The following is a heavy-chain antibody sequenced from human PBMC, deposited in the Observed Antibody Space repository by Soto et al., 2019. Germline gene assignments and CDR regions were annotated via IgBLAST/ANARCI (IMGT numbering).Heavy chain of an antibody. CDR2: IYSGGTT. V-gene: IGHV3-66*01. D-gene: IGHD3-22*01. CDR1: GFTVDDYA. J-gene: IGHJ5*02. CDR3: ARNGDSSDYRGWFDP. Sequence: GGSLRLSCAASGFTVDDYAMHWVRQAPGKGLEWVSVIYSGGTTYYADSVKGRFTISRDNSKNTLYLQMNSLRAEDTAVYYCARNGDSSDYRGWFDPWGQGTLVTVSS.